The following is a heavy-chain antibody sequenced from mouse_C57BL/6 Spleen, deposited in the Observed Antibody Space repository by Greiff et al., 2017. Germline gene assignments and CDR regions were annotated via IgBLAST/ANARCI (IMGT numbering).Heavy chain of an antibody. CDR2: IDPEDGET. J-gene: IGHJ4*01. V-gene: IGHV14-2*01. CDR3: ARGEYYDMDY. CDR1: GFNIKDYY. Sequence: VHVKPSGAELVKPGASVKLSCTASGFNIKDYYMHWVKQRTEQGLAWIGRIDPEDGETKYAPKFQDKATIAENTSSNTAYLLLSSLTSEDTAGYYCARGEYYDMDYWGQGTSVTVSS.